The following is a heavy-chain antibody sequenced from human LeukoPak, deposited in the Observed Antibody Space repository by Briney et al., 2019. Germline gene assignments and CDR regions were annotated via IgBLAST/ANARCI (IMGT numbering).Heavy chain of an antibody. D-gene: IGHD6-19*01. V-gene: IGHV3-23*01. Sequence: GGSLRLSCAASGFTFSMYSISWVRQAPGKGLEWVSGISHSDGTTYCADSVKGRFTISRDNSENTVYLQMNSLRAEDTAVYYCAKLGSSEWYRGHHGMDVWGQGTTVTVS. CDR2: ISHSDGTT. CDR1: GFTFSMYS. J-gene: IGHJ6*02. CDR3: AKLGSSEWYRGHHGMDV.